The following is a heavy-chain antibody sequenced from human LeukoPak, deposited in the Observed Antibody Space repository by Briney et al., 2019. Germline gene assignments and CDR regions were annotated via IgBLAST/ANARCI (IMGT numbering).Heavy chain of an antibody. Sequence: GGSLRLSCSASGFTFSSYVMHWVRQAPGKGLEYVSAISSNGGSTYYADSVKGRFTISRDNSENTLYLQMSSLRAEDTAVYYCVKGSGHQYNWFDPWGQGTLVTVSS. D-gene: IGHD6-19*01. CDR3: VKGSGHQYNWFDP. J-gene: IGHJ5*02. CDR2: ISSNGGST. CDR1: GFTFSSYV. V-gene: IGHV3-64D*06.